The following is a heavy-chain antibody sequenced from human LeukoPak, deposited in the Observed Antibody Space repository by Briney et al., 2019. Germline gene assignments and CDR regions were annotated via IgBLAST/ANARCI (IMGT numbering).Heavy chain of an antibody. CDR2: ISPFNGYT. Sequence: ASVKVSCKASGYTFSQYGISWVRQAPGQGLEWMGWISPFNGYTNYLQKIEGRVTLTTDTFTSTVYMEMRSLRSDDTAVYYCARDLVHHRLLATNYNWFDPWGQGTLVTVSS. CDR3: ARDLVHHRLLATNYNWFDP. V-gene: IGHV1-18*04. J-gene: IGHJ5*02. D-gene: IGHD2-8*01. CDR1: GYTFSQYG.